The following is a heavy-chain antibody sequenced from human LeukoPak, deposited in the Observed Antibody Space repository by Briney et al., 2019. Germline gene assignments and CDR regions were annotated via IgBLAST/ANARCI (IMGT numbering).Heavy chain of an antibody. D-gene: IGHD2-2*02. Sequence: ASVKVSRKGSGYTFTSYGIRWVRQATGQGLEWMGWISDYNGNTNYAQKLQGRVPMTTDTSTSTAYMELRSLRSDDTAVYYCARDRSIVVVPAAIGNWFDPWGQGTLVTVSS. CDR2: ISDYNGNT. V-gene: IGHV1-18*04. CDR3: ARDRSIVVVPAAIGNWFDP. CDR1: GYTFTSYG. J-gene: IGHJ5*02.